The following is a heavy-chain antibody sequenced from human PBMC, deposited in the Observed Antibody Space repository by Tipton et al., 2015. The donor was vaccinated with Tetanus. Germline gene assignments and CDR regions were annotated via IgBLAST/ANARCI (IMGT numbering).Heavy chain of an antibody. J-gene: IGHJ4*02. CDR2: ISPFNGKT. CDR3: ARGINDFDY. CDR1: GYTFTTSA. Sequence: QSGAEVKESGASVKVSCTASGYTFTTSAITWVRQAPGQGLERMGWISPFNGKTSYEQKIKGRVTMTTDTSTSTAYMELRSLRSDDTAVYYCARGINDFDYWGRGPLVTVSS. V-gene: IGHV1-18*01.